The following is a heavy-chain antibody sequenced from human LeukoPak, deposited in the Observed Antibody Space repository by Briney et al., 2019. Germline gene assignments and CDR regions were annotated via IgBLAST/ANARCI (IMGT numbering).Heavy chain of an antibody. CDR3: ARVPVGYGDYRQDY. V-gene: IGHV4-30-4*01. D-gene: IGHD4-17*01. CDR1: GGSISSGDYY. CDR2: IYYSGST. J-gene: IGHJ4*02. Sequence: SETLSLTCTVSGGSISSGDYYWSWIRQPPGKGLEWIGYIYYSGSTYYNPSLKSRVTISVDTSKNQFSLKLSSVTAADTAEYYCARVPVGYGDYRQDYWGQGTLVTVSS.